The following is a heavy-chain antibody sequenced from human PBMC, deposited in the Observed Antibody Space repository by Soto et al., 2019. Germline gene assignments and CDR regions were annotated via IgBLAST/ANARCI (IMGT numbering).Heavy chain of an antibody. CDR1: GGSITNSYYF. J-gene: IGHJ4*02. D-gene: IGHD2-15*01. V-gene: IGHV4-31*03. Sequence: SETLSLTCTVSGGSITNSYYFWSWVRQNPGKGLERIGHVFHSGRTYYNPSLSGRVSILVDTSMNQFSLNLNSVTAADTAVYYCARWVEVSLDYFDSWGQGTPVTVSS. CDR2: VFHSGRT. CDR3: ARWVEVSLDYFDS.